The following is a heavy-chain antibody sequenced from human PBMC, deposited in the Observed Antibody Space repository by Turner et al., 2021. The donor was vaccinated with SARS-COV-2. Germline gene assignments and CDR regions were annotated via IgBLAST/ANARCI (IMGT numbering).Heavy chain of an antibody. CDR3: ARQVSILGRWLAPFDS. D-gene: IGHD6-19*01. CDR1: SGSISSSAYY. Sequence: QLQLQESGPGLLKPSETLSLTCTVSSGSISSSAYYWGWIRQAPGKGLEWIGGFFYSGSTYYSPSLKSRITISVDTSKNQFSLNLSSVTAADTAVYYCARQVSILGRWLAPFDSWGQGTLVTVSS. V-gene: IGHV4-39*01. J-gene: IGHJ4*02. CDR2: FFYSGST.